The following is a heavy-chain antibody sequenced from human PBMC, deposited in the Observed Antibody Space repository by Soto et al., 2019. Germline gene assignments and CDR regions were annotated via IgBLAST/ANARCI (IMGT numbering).Heavy chain of an antibody. CDR3: ARGVFLRHAFDI. Sequence: PSETLSLTCTVSGGSISSYYWSWIRQPPGKGLEWIGYIYYSGSTNYNPSLKSRVTISVDTSKNQFSLKLSSVTAADTAVYYCARGVFLRHAFDIWGQGTMVTVSS. V-gene: IGHV4-59*01. CDR1: GGSISSYY. D-gene: IGHD2-8*01. J-gene: IGHJ3*02. CDR2: IYYSGST.